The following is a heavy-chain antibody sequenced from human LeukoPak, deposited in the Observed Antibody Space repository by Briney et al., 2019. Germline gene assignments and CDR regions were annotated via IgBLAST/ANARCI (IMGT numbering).Heavy chain of an antibody. CDR3: ARHGNWDPFDY. CDR2: IHYSGST. J-gene: IGHJ4*02. CDR1: GDSINSSDYY. V-gene: IGHV4-39*01. D-gene: IGHD7-27*01. Sequence: PSETLSLTCTVSGDSINSSDYYWAWIRQPPGEGLEWIGTIHYSGSTYYKSSLKSRLTISVDSSKNQFSLKMISVTAADTGVYYCARHGNWDPFDYWGQGALVTVSS.